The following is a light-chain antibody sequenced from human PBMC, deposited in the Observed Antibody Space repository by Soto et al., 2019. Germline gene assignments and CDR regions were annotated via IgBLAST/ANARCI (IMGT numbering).Light chain of an antibody. Sequence: EIVLTQSPGTLSLSPEERATLSCRASQSVSSSYLAWYQQKPGQAPRLLIYSASTRATGIPARFSGSGSGTEFTLTISSLQSEDFAVYYCQQYNNGPPITFGQGTRLEIK. CDR2: SAS. V-gene: IGKV3-15*01. CDR1: QSVSSSY. J-gene: IGKJ5*01. CDR3: QQYNNGPPIT.